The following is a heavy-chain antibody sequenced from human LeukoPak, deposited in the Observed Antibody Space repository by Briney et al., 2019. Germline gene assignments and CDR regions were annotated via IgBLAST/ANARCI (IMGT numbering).Heavy chain of an antibody. Sequence: GASVKVSCKPSGYTFTTYDINWVRQATGQGLEWVGWMNPSSGYTGYAQKFQGRVTISRNTSISTAYMELSSLSSEDTAVYYCARTGATTDAFDIWGQGTMVTVSS. J-gene: IGHJ3*02. D-gene: IGHD1-26*01. CDR3: ARTGATTDAFDI. CDR1: GYTFTTYD. V-gene: IGHV1-8*03. CDR2: MNPSSGYT.